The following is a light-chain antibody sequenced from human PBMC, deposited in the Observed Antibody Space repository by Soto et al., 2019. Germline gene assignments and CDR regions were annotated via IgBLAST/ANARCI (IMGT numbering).Light chain of an antibody. V-gene: IGKV3-15*01. Sequence: EIVMTQSPGTLSVTPGERATLSCRASLSVSTNLAWYQQKPGQAPRLLIYGASTRATGISARFSGSGSGTEFSLTISSLQSGDFAVYYCQQYNIWPRTFGQGTKVDIK. CDR2: GAS. CDR3: QQYNIWPRT. J-gene: IGKJ1*01. CDR1: LSVSTN.